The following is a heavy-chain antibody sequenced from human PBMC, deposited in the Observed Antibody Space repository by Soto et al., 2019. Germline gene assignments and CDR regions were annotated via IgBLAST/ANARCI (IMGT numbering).Heavy chain of an antibody. D-gene: IGHD6-6*01. J-gene: IGHJ4*02. CDR2: IYYSGST. V-gene: IGHV4-39*01. CDR3: ARRGRIAASKDFDY. CDR1: GGSISSSSYY. Sequence: PSETLSLTYTVSGGSISSSSYYCGWIRQPPGKGLEWIGSIYYSGSTYYNPSLKSRVTISVDTSKNQFSLKLSSVTAADTVVYYCARRGRIAASKDFDYGGQGTLVTVSS.